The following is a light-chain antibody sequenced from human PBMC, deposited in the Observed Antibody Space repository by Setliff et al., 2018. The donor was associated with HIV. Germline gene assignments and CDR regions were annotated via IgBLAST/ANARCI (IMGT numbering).Light chain of an antibody. Sequence: QSALAQPASVSGSPGQSITISCTGTSSDVGDYNYVSWYQQHPGKAPKLMISDVSNRPSGVSNRFSDSKSGNTASLTISGLQAEDEADYYCSSYTSRTPLYVFGTGTKVTVL. V-gene: IGLV2-14*03. CDR3: SSYTSRTPLYV. CDR1: SSDVGDYNY. CDR2: DVS. J-gene: IGLJ1*01.